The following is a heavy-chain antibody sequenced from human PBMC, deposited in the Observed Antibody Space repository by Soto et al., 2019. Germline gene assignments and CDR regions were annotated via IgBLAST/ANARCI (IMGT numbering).Heavy chain of an antibody. D-gene: IGHD3-10*01. V-gene: IGHV3-74*01. Sequence: LRLSCVASEFTFSSYWMHWVRQVPGKGLVWVSRLNEDGSFTTYADSVKGRFTISRDNAKKTLYLQMNSLRAEDTAVYYCARDLSGRADVWGQGTTVTVSS. CDR2: LNEDGSFT. CDR1: EFTFSSYW. J-gene: IGHJ6*02. CDR3: ARDLSGRADV.